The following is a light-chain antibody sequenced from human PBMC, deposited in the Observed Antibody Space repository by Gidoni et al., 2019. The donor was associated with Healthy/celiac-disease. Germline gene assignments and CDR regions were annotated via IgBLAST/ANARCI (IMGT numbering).Light chain of an antibody. CDR1: KLGDKY. CDR2: KDN. V-gene: IGLV3-1*01. CDR3: QAWDSRTV. J-gene: IGLJ2*01. Sequence: SYQLPQPPSVSGSPGQTASITSSGDKLGDKYACWYQQKPGQSPVLVIYKDNKRPSGIPERCSGSNSGNTATLPISGKQAMDEADYYCQAWDSRTVFGGGTKLTVL.